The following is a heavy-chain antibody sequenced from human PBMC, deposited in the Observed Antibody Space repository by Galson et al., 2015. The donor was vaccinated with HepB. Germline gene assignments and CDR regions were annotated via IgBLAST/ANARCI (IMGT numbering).Heavy chain of an antibody. V-gene: IGHV1-3*01. J-gene: IGHJ5*02. Sequence: SVKVSCKASGYTFTSYAMHWVRQAPGQRLEWMGWINAGNGNTKYSQKFQGRVTITRDTSASTAYMELSSLRSEDTAVYYCARGPSYYDFWSGYRVVPFDPWGQGTLVTVSS. CDR3: ARGPSYYDFWSGYRVVPFDP. CDR2: INAGNGNT. CDR1: GYTFTSYA. D-gene: IGHD3-3*01.